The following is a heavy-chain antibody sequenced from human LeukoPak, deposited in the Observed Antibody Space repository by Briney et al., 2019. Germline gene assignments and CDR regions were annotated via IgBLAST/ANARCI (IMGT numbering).Heavy chain of an antibody. D-gene: IGHD1-26*01. Sequence: SETLSLTCTVSGGSISSYYWGWIRQPPGKGLEWIGSIYYSGSTYYNPSLKSRVTISVDTSKNQFSLKLSSVTAADTAVYYCARRKVGAPFGYWGQGTLVTVSS. CDR3: ARRKVGAPFGY. J-gene: IGHJ4*02. CDR2: IYYSGST. V-gene: IGHV4-39*01. CDR1: GGSISSYY.